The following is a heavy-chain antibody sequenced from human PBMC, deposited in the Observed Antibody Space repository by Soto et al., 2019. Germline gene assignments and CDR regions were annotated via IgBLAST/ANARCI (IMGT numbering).Heavy chain of an antibody. V-gene: IGHV4-39*01. CDR2: MYYSGTT. CDR3: AVVDSTGNWFDP. CDR1: GGSISSSDFY. D-gene: IGHD3-22*01. J-gene: IGHJ5*02. Sequence: PSETLSLTCTVSGGSISSSDFYWGWLRQPPGKGLDFIGSMYYSGTTYYNPSLMNRITISVDTSKNQFSLKLISVTAADTAVYYCAVVDSTGNWFDPWGQGALVTVSS.